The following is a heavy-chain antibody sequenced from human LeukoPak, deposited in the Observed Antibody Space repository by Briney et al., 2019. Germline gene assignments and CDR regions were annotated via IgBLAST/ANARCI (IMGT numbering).Heavy chain of an antibody. J-gene: IGHJ4*02. CDR3: ARDRVIAVAGTLLSY. CDR2: ISYDGSNK. Sequence: PGRSLRLSCAASGFTFSSYAMHWVRQAPGKGLEWVAVISYDGSNKYYADSVKGRFTISRDNSKNTLYLQMNSLRAEDTAVYYCARDRVIAVAGTLLSYWGQGTLVTVSS. D-gene: IGHD6-19*01. V-gene: IGHV3-30*04. CDR1: GFTFSSYA.